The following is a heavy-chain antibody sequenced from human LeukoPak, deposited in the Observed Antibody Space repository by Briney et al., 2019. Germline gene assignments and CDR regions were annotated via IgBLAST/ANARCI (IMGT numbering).Heavy chain of an antibody. D-gene: IGHD6-6*01. CDR2: ISAYNSNT. Sequence: ASVKVSCKASGYTFTSYGISWVRQAPGQGLEWMGWISAYNSNTNYAQKLQGRVTMTTDTSTSTAHMELRSLRSDDTAVYYCARLAARWGVYYYYYMDVWGKGTTVTVSS. CDR3: ARLAARWGVYYYYYMDV. J-gene: IGHJ6*03. CDR1: GYTFTSYG. V-gene: IGHV1-18*01.